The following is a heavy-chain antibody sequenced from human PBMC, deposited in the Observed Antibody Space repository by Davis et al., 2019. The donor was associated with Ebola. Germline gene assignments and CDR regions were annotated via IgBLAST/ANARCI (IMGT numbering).Heavy chain of an antibody. CDR2: IDPTDSYT. V-gene: IGHV5-10-1*01. Sequence: GESLKISCKGSGYSFSSYWINWVRQMSGKGLEWMGRIDPTDSYTSYSPSFQGHVTISTDKSISTAYLQWSSLKASDTAMYYCARQYYYGSGTYGRGYYYYMDVWGKGTTVTVSS. J-gene: IGHJ6*03. CDR3: ARQYYYGSGTYGRGYYYYMDV. D-gene: IGHD3-10*01. CDR1: GYSFSSYW.